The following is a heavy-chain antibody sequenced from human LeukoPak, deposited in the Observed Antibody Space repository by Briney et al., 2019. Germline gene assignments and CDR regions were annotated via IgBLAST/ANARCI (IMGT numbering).Heavy chain of an antibody. J-gene: IGHJ4*02. CDR2: IYYSGST. V-gene: IGHV4-31*03. CDR1: GGSISSGGYY. CDR3: ARGMTKDYFDY. Sequence: PSQTLSRTCTVSGGSISSGGYYWSWIRQHPGKGLEWIGYIYYSGSTYYNPSLKSRVTISVDTSKNQFSLKLSSVTAADTAVYYCARGMTKDYFDYWGQGALVTIYS.